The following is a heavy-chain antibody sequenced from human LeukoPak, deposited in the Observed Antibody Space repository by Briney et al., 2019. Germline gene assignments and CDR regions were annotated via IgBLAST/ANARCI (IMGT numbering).Heavy chain of an antibody. CDR2: IYTSGST. V-gene: IGHV4-4*07. CDR1: GGSISSYY. D-gene: IGHD2-2*01. J-gene: IGHJ2*01. Sequence: SETLSLTCTVSGGSISSYYWSWIRQPAGKGLEWIGRIYTSGSTSYNPSLKGRVTMSVDTSKNQFSLKLSSVTAADTAVYYCARDYIVVVPAATYWYFDLWGRGTLVTVSS. CDR3: ARDYIVVVPAATYWYFDL.